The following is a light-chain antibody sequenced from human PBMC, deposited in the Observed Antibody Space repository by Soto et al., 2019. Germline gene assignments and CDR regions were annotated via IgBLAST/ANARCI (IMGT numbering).Light chain of an antibody. CDR3: AAWDDSLSGYVV. CDR2: SNN. V-gene: IGLV1-47*02. J-gene: IGLJ2*01. CDR1: SSNIGSNY. Sequence: QSVLTQPTSASGTPGQTVTISCSGSSSNIGSNYVYWYQQLPGTAPKLLIYSNNQRPSGVPDRFSGSKSGTSASLAISGLRSEDEADYYCAAWDDSLSGYVVFGGGTKLTVL.